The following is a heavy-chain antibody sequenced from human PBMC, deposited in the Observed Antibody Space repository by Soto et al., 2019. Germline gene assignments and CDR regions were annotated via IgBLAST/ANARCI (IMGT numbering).Heavy chain of an antibody. J-gene: IGHJ6*02. V-gene: IGHV5-10-1*01. CDR3: ASHNFFCGGDCNSSGMDV. Sequence: GESLKISCQGSGYMFTHYWINWVRQVSVGGLEWLGTIDPSDSYTKYNPSFQGHVTISADKSTSTAYLQWSSLRASDTAVYYCASHNFFCGGDCNSSGMDVWGQGTTVTVSS. CDR2: IDPSDSYT. D-gene: IGHD2-21*02. CDR1: GYMFTHYW.